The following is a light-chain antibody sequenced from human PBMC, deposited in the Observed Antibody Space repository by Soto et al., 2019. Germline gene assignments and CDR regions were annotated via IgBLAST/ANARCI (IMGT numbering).Light chain of an antibody. CDR3: HQYHGWPIT. J-gene: IGKJ4*01. CDR2: AVS. CDR1: QSVGSD. Sequence: RVMTQSPVTLSASPGERATLSCRASQSVGSDLAWYQQKPGQAPRLLIYAVSTMATDVPARFSGGGSGTEFTLTISSLQSEDFAVYFCHQYHGWPITFGGGTKVEL. V-gene: IGKV3-15*01.